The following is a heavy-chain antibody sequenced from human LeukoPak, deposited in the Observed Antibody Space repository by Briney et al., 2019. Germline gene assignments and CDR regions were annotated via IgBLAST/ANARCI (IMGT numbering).Heavy chain of an antibody. J-gene: IGHJ4*02. CDR1: GITLSNYG. V-gene: IGHV3-23*01. CDR2: ISGSGGGT. CDR3: AKRGVVIRVILVGFHKEAYYFDS. D-gene: IGHD3-22*01. Sequence: LPGGSLRLSCAVSGITLSNYGMSWVRQAPGKGLEWVAGISGSGGGTNYADSVKGRFTISRDNPKNTLYLQMNSLRAEDTAVYFCAKRGVVIRVILVGFHKEAYYFDSWGQGALVTVSS.